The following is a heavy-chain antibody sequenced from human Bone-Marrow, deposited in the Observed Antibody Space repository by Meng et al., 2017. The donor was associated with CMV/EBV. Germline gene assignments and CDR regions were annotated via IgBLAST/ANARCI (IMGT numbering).Heavy chain of an antibody. CDR2: ISYDGSNK. V-gene: IGHV3-30-3*01. J-gene: IGHJ6*02. CDR1: GFTFSSYA. CDR3: ARDRRTTVTTIFYYYYGMDV. D-gene: IGHD4-11*01. Sequence: LSLTCAASGFTFSSYAMHWVRQAPGKGLEWVAVISYDGSNKYYADSVKGRFTISRDNSKNTLYLQMNSLRAEDTAVYYCARDRRTTVTTIFYYYYGMDVWGQGTTVTVSS.